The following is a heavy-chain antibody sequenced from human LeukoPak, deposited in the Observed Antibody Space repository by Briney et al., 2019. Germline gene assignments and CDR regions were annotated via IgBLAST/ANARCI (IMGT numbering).Heavy chain of an antibody. CDR1: GFSFSSYA. J-gene: IGHJ4*02. CDR2: ISGSGNNT. Sequence: GGSLRLSXAASGFSFSSYAMSWVRQAPGKGLEWVSGISGSGNNTHYADSVKGRFTISRDNFKNTLYLQMNSLRADDTAVYYCAAGATGVDYWGQGTLVTVSS. CDR3: AAGATGVDY. V-gene: IGHV3-23*01. D-gene: IGHD1-26*01.